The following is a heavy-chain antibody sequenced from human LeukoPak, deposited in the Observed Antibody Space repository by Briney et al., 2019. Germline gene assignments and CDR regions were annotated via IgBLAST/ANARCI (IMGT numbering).Heavy chain of an antibody. CDR3: ARSADGGTDY. D-gene: IGHD1-14*01. V-gene: IGHV4-59*01. CDR1: GGSISSYY. Sequence: ASETLSLTCSVSGGSISSYYWSWIRQPPGKGLEWIGYIYYSGSTNYNPSLKSRVTISVDTSKNQFSLKLSSVTAADTAVYYCARSADGGTDYWGQGTLVTVSS. J-gene: IGHJ4*02. CDR2: IYYSGST.